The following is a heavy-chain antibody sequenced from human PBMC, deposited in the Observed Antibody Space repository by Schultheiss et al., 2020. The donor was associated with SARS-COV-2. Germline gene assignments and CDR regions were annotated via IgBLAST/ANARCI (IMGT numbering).Heavy chain of an antibody. V-gene: IGHV1-2*02. Sequence: GESLKVSCKASGYTFTGYYMHWVRQAPGQGLEWMGWINPNSGGTNYAQKFQGRVTMTRDTSISTAYMELSRLRSDDTAVYYCARARETHSNHGGFLNDYWGQGTLVTVSS. CDR2: INPNSGGT. CDR3: ARARETHSNHGGFLNDY. J-gene: IGHJ4*02. D-gene: IGHD1-14*01. CDR1: GYTFTGYY.